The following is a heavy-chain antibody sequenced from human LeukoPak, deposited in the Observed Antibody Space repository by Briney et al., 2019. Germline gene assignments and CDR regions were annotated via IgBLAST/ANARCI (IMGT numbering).Heavy chain of an antibody. CDR1: GFTFSDYY. J-gene: IGHJ6*02. CDR2: ISSSSSYI. CDR3: ARGYCSGGSCYRNYYYYYGMDV. Sequence: PGGSLRLSCAASGFTFSDYYMSWIRQAPGKGLEWVSYISSSSSYIYYADSVKGRFTISRDNAKNSLYLQMNSLRAEDTAVYYCARGYCSGGSCYRNYYYYYGMDVWGQGTTVTVSS. V-gene: IGHV3-11*06. D-gene: IGHD2-15*01.